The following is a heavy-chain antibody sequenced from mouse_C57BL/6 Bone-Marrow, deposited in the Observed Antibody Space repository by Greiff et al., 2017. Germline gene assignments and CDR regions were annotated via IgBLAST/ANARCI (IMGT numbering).Heavy chain of an antibody. V-gene: IGHV1-85*01. D-gene: IGHD1-1*01. Sequence: VQLQQSGPELVKPGASVKLSCKASGYTFTSYDINWVKQRPGQGLEWIGWIYPRDGSTKYNEKFKGKAKVTVANSSSNAYLELHSRTSEDSAVYFCARLEFDGSSGDWYFDVWGTGTTVTVSS. CDR3: ARLEFDGSSGDWYFDV. J-gene: IGHJ1*03. CDR2: IYPRDGST. CDR1: GYTFTSYD.